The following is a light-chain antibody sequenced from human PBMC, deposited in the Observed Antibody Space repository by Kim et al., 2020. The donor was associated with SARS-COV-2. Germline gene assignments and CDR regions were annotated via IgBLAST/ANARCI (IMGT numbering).Light chain of an antibody. V-gene: IGLV1-40*01. CDR3: QSYDSSLSGSV. CDR2: GNS. Sequence: GVTTSCTGSSSNIGAGYDVHWYQQLPGTAPNLLIYGNSNRPSGVPDRFSGSKSGTSASLAITGLQAEDEADYYCQSYDSSLSGSVFGGGTKVTVL. J-gene: IGLJ2*01. CDR1: SSNIGAGYD.